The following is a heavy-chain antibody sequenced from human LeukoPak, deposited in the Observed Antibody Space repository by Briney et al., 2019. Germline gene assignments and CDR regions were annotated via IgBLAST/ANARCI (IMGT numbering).Heavy chain of an antibody. V-gene: IGHV3-30*18. Sequence: QPGGSLRLSCAASGFTFSSYGMHWVRQAPGKGLEWVAVISYDGSNKYYADSVKGRFTISRDNSKNTLYLQMNSLRAEDTAVYYCAKDSDYGDYWGSYWYFDLWGRGTLVTVSS. CDR2: ISYDGSNK. CDR1: GFTFSSYG. CDR3: AKDSDYGDYWGSYWYFDL. D-gene: IGHD4-17*01. J-gene: IGHJ2*01.